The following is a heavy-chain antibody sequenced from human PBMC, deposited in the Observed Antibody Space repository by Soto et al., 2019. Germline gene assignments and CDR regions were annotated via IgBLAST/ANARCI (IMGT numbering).Heavy chain of an antibody. V-gene: IGHV3-30*18. CDR1: GFTFSSYG. J-gene: IGHJ6*02. CDR2: ISYDGSNK. CDR3: AKDDGSSSSPDYYYGMDV. D-gene: IGHD6-6*01. Sequence: GGSLRLSCAASGFTFSSYGMHWVRQAPGKGLEWVAVISYDGSNKYYADSVKGRFTISRDNSKNTLYLQMNSLRAEDTAVYYCAKDDGSSSSPDYYYGMDVWGQGTTVTVSS.